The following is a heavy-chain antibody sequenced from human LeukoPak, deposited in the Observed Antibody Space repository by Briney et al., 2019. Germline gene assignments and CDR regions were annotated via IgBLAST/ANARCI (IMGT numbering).Heavy chain of an antibody. V-gene: IGHV3-23*01. CDR1: GFTVSSNY. CDR3: AKDLDDYGDYYFDY. Sequence: GGSLRLSCAASGFTVSSNYMSWVRQAPGKGLVWVSTISGSGGNTYYADSVKGRFTISRDNSKNTLYLQMNSLRAEDTAVYYCAKDLDDYGDYYFDYWGQGTLVTVSS. J-gene: IGHJ4*02. D-gene: IGHD4-17*01. CDR2: ISGSGGNT.